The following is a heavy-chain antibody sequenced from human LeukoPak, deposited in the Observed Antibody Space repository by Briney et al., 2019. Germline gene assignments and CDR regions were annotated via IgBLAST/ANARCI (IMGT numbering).Heavy chain of an antibody. D-gene: IGHD3-10*01. CDR2: MNPNSGNS. J-gene: IGHJ4*02. V-gene: IGHV1-8*03. Sequence: ASVKVSCKASGYTFTRYDINWVRQATGQGLEWMGWMNPNSGNSGYAQKFQGRVTITRNTSISTAYMELSSLRSEDTAVYYCARGSGSYLGFDYWGQGTLVTVSS. CDR3: ARGSGSYLGFDY. CDR1: GYTFTRYD.